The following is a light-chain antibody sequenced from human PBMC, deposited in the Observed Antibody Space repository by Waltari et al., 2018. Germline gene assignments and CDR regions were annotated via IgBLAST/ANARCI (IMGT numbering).Light chain of an antibody. CDR1: QGVSSN. Sequence: EIVMTQSPATLSVSPGERATLPCRASQGVSSNLAWYQQKPGQAPRLLIYGASTRATGTPARFSGRGSGTEFTLAISSLQSEDFAVDYCQQYNNWPITFGQGTRLEIK. CDR3: QQYNNWPIT. J-gene: IGKJ5*01. CDR2: GAS. V-gene: IGKV3-15*01.